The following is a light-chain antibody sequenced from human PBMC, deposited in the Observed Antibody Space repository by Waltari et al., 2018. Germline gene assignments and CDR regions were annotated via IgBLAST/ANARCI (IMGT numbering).Light chain of an antibody. CDR3: QQSLKTPIT. CDR2: GAS. Sequence: DIEMTQSPSTLSASVGDRVTMTGRASQNVRTYLKWYQQKPGKAPKVLIYGASNLQSGVPSRFSGSGSGTEFSRTISSLQSEDFATYYCQQSLKTPITFGQGTRLQIK. V-gene: IGKV1-39*01. CDR1: QNVRTY. J-gene: IGKJ5*01.